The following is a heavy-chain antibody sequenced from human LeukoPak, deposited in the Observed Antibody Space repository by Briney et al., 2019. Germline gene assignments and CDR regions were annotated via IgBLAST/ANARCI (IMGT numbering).Heavy chain of an antibody. Sequence: SQTLSLTCTVSGAFISSGTYYWSWVRQPAGKGLEWIGRFYTSGSTNYNPSLKSRVTISVDTSKNHFSLKLSSVTAADTAVYYCARGPTYQPIDYWGQGTLVTVSS. CDR3: ARGPTYQPIDY. J-gene: IGHJ4*02. CDR2: FYTSGST. D-gene: IGHD2-2*01. V-gene: IGHV4-61*02. CDR1: GAFISSGTYY.